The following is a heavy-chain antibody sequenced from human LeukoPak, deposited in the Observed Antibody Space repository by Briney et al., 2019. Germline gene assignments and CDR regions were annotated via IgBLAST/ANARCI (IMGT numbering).Heavy chain of an antibody. CDR3: ASAYCGGDCTPYWYFDL. Sequence: KSSETLSLTCTVSGGSISSSSYYWGWIRQPPGKGLEWIGSIYYSGSTYYNPSLKSRVTISVDTSKNQFSLKLSSVTAADTAVYYCASAYCGGDCTPYWYFDLWGRGTLVTVSS. D-gene: IGHD2-21*02. J-gene: IGHJ2*01. CDR2: IYYSGST. CDR1: GGSISSSSYY. V-gene: IGHV4-39*07.